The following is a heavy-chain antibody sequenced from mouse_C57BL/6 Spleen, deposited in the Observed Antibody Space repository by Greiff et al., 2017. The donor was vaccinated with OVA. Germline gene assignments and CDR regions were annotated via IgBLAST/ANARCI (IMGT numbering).Heavy chain of an antibody. Sequence: EVQVVESGGDLVKPGGSLKLSCAASGFTFSSYGMSWVRQTPDKRLEWVATISSGGSYTYYPDSVKGRFTISRDNAKNTLYLQMSSLKSEDTAMYYCARHYGNYNYYAMGYWGQGTSVTVAS. J-gene: IGHJ4*01. CDR1: GFTFSSYG. V-gene: IGHV5-6*01. D-gene: IGHD2-1*01. CDR2: ISSGGSYT. CDR3: ARHYGNYNYYAMGY.